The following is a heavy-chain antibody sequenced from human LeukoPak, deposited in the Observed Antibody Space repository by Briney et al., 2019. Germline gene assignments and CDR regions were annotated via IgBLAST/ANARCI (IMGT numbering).Heavy chain of an antibody. CDR3: TRAGGYYYYYMDV. J-gene: IGHJ6*03. CDR2: ISSSSSYI. Sequence: GGSLRLSCAASGFTLSSYGMNWVRQAPGKGLEWVSSISSSSSYIYYADSVKGRFTISRDNAKNSLYLQMNSLRAEDTAVYYCTRAGGYYYYYMDVWGKGTTVTVSS. CDR1: GFTLSSYG. V-gene: IGHV3-21*01.